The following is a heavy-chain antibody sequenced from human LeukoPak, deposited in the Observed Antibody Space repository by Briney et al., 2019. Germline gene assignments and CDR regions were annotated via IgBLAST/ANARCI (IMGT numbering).Heavy chain of an antibody. CDR3: ARDRAYYDSSGYNPRLDS. J-gene: IGHJ4*02. Sequence: GGSLRLSCAASGFTFSSYGIHWDRQAPGKGLEWVAVTSYDGSNKYYADSVKGRFTISRDNSKNTLYLQMNSLRAEDTAVYYCARDRAYYDSSGYNPRLDSWGQGTPFTVSS. CDR1: GFTFSSYG. V-gene: IGHV3-30*04. D-gene: IGHD3-22*01. CDR2: TSYDGSNK.